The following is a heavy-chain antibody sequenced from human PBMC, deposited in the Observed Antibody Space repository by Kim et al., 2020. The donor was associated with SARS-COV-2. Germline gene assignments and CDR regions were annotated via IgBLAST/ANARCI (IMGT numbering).Heavy chain of an antibody. CDR1: GFTFSSYS. Sequence: GGSLRLSCAASGFTFSSYSMNWVRQAPGKGLEWVSYISSSSSTIYYADSVKGRFTISRDNAKNSLYLQMNSLRDEDTAVYYCARDRRGRFGELKVHAYYYYYGMDVWGQGTTVTVSS. CDR3: ARDRRGRFGELKVHAYYYYYGMDV. J-gene: IGHJ6*02. CDR2: ISSSSSTI. V-gene: IGHV3-48*02. D-gene: IGHD3-10*01.